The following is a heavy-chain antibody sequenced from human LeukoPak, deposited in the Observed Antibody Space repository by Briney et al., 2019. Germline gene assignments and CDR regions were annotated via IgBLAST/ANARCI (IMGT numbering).Heavy chain of an antibody. CDR3: ARGASNYAY. D-gene: IGHD4-11*01. CDR2: IFYSGTT. CDR1: SGSISSYY. V-gene: IGHV4-59*01. J-gene: IGHJ4*02. Sequence: SETLSLTCTVSSGSISSYYWSWIRQPPGKGLEWIEYIFYSGTTNYNPSLKSRVTISVDTSKNQFSLKLNSVTAADTAVYYCARGASNYAYRGQGTRVTVSS.